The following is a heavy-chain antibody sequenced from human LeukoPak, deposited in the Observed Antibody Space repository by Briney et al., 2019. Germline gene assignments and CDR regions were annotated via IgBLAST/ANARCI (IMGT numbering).Heavy chain of an antibody. J-gene: IGHJ4*02. V-gene: IGHV3-7*04. D-gene: IGHD1-1*01. CDR1: GFTFSKFW. CDR2: IHPEGNEK. CDR3: ARGDDFSGDH. Sequence: GGSLRLSCLVSGFTFSKFWMSWVRQAPGRGLEWVADIHPEGNEKYHVESVKGRFTISRDNAKNLLFLQMNGLRVEDTAVYYCARGDDFSGDHWGQGTLVTVSS.